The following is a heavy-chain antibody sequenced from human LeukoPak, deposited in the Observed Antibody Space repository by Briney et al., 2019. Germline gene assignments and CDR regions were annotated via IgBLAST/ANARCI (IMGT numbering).Heavy chain of an antibody. CDR1: GGSISSYY. CDR2: IYYSGST. CDR3: ARHGDYLNWFDP. D-gene: IGHD4-17*01. J-gene: IGHJ5*02. Sequence: SETLSPTCTVSGGSISSYYWSWIRQPPGKGLEWIGYIYYSGSTNYNPSLKSRVTISVDTSKNQFSLKLSSVTAADTAVYYCARHGDYLNWFDPWGQGTLVTVSS. V-gene: IGHV4-59*08.